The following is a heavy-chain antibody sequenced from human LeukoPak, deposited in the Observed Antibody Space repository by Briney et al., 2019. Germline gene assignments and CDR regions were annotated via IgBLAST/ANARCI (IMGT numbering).Heavy chain of an antibody. CDR1: GFTFSSYS. CDR3: ARGGSSSSGWFDP. Sequence: GGSLRLSCAASGFTFSSYSMNWVRQAPGKGLEGVSSISSSSYIYYADSVKGRFTISRDNAKNSLYLQMNSLRAEDTAVYYCARGGSSSSGWFDPWGQGTLVTVSS. D-gene: IGHD6-6*01. J-gene: IGHJ5*02. V-gene: IGHV3-21*01. CDR2: ISSSSYI.